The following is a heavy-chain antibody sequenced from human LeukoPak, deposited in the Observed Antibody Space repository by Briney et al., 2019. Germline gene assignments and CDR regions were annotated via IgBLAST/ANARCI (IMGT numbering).Heavy chain of an antibody. V-gene: IGHV4-34*01. CDR1: GGSFSGYY. CDR2: INHSGST. D-gene: IGHD6-19*01. CDR3: ARGRRGYIAVAGTNYYYYMDV. Sequence: PSETLSLTCAVYGGSFSGYYWSWIRQPPGKGLEWIGEINHSGSTNYNPSLKSRVTISVDTSKNQFSLKLSSVTAADTAVYYCARGRRGYIAVAGTNYYYYMDVWGKGTTVTVSS. J-gene: IGHJ6*03.